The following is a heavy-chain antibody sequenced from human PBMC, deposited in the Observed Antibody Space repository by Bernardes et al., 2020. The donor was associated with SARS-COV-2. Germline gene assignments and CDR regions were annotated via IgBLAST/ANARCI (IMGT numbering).Heavy chain of an antibody. Sequence: SETLSLTCAVYGGSFSGYYWSWIRQPPGKGLEWIGEINHSGSTNYNPSLKSRVTISVDTSKNQFSLKLSSVTAADTAVYYCARGMPWVRGVMGHYYYGMDVWGQGTTVTVSS. V-gene: IGHV4-34*01. CDR1: GGSFSGYY. CDR2: INHSGST. CDR3: ARGMPWVRGVMGHYYYGMDV. J-gene: IGHJ6*02. D-gene: IGHD3-10*01.